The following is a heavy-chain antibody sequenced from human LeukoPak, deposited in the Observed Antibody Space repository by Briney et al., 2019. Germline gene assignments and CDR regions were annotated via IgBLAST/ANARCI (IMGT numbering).Heavy chain of an antibody. CDR1: GGSISSGGYY. D-gene: IGHD4-17*01. J-gene: IGHJ6*02. CDR3: AREINDYGDYDAMDV. Sequence: PSETLSLTCTVSGGSISSGGYYWSWIRQHPAKGLEWIGYIYYSGSTHYNPSLKSRVTISVDTSKNQFSLKLSSVTAADTAVYYCAREINDYGDYDAMDVWGQGTTVTVSS. CDR2: IYYSGST. V-gene: IGHV4-31*03.